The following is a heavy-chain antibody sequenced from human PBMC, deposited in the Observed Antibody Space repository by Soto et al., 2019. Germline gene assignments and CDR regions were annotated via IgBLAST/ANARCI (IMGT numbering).Heavy chain of an antibody. CDR1: GFTFSDYY. J-gene: IGHJ4*02. CDR2: ISSSGNSI. Sequence: GGSLRLSCAASGFTFSDYYMTWIRQAPGKGLEWVSYISSSGNSIYYADSVRGRFTVSRDNAKDSLFLQMNSLRAEDTAVYYCARRAAAGRSFDYWGLGTLVTVSS. D-gene: IGHD6-13*01. CDR3: ARRAAAGRSFDY. V-gene: IGHV3-11*01.